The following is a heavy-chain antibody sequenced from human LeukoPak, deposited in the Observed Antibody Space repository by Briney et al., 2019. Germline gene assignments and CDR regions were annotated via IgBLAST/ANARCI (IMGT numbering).Heavy chain of an antibody. CDR3: GRAGGYNGSNLY. Sequence: SETLSLTCTVSGGSISSYYWSWLRQPPGKGLEWIGYIYYSGSTSYHPSLKNRITISVDTSKNQFSLKLSSATAADTAVYYCGRAGGYNGSNLYWGQGTLVTVSS. CDR1: GGSISSYY. V-gene: IGHV4-59*01. D-gene: IGHD1-26*01. J-gene: IGHJ4*02. CDR2: IYYSGST.